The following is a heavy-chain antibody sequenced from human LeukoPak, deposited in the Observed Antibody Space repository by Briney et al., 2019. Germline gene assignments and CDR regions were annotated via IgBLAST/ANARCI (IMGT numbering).Heavy chain of an antibody. D-gene: IGHD1-26*01. CDR1: GYTFTSYD. Sequence: WASVKVSCKASGYTFTSYDINWVRQATGQGLEWMGWMNPNSGNTGYAQKFQGRVTMTRNTSISTAYMGLSSLRSEDTAAYYCAREGSSGVGATVDWGQGTLVTVSS. CDR2: MNPNSGNT. V-gene: IGHV1-8*01. CDR3: AREGSSGVGATVD. J-gene: IGHJ4*02.